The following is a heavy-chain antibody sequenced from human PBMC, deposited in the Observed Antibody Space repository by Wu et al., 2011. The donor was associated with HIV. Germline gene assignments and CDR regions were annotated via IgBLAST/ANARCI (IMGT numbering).Heavy chain of an antibody. CDR1: GGTFSSYA. CDR2: FIPLFGTA. D-gene: IGHD3-10*01. V-gene: IGHV1-69*05. CDR3: ARGGTGGRDILWFGELNY. Sequence: QVQLVQSGAEVKKPGSSVKVSCKASGGTFSSYAIHWVRQAPGQGLEWMGGFIPLFGTANYAQKFQGRVTITTDESTSTAYMELSSLRSEDTAVYYCARGGTGGRDILWFGELNYWGQGTLVTVSS. J-gene: IGHJ4*02.